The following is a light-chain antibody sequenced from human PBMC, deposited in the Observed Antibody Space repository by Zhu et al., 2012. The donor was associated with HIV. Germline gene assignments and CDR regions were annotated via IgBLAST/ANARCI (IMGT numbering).Light chain of an antibody. CDR2: DTS. V-gene: IGKV3-11*01. CDR3: QQYGSSPWT. CDR1: QSVSSY. J-gene: IGKJ1*01. Sequence: IVLTQSPATLSLSPGERATLSCRASQSVSSYLAWYQQKPGQAPRLLIYDTSKRAAGIPARFSGSGSGTDFTLTISRLEPEDFAVYYCQQYGSSPWTFGQGTKVEIK.